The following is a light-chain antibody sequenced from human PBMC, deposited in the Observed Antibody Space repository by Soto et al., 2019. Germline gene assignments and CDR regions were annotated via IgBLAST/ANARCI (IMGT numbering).Light chain of an antibody. CDR3: CSYASSSSYV. CDR1: TSDVGGYNL. J-gene: IGLJ1*01. V-gene: IGLV2-23*01. Sequence: QSVLTQPASVSGSPGQSITISCSGTTSDVGGYNLVSWYQQHTDKAPKLLIYEGTQRPSGVSSRFSGSKSGNTASLTICSLQAEDEADYYCCSYASSSSYVFGTGTKVTVL. CDR2: EGT.